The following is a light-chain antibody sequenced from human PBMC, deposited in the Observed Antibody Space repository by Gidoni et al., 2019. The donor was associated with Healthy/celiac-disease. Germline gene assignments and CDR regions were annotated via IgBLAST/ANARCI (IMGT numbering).Light chain of an antibody. CDR2: GAS. Sequence: EIVMTQSPATLSVSPGERATLSCRASQSVSSNLAWYQQKPGQAPRLLIYGASTRATGIPARFSGSGSVTEFTLTISSLQSEDFAVYYCQQYNNWPPLTFGGGTKVEIQ. V-gene: IGKV3-15*01. J-gene: IGKJ4*01. CDR3: QQYNNWPPLT. CDR1: QSVSSN.